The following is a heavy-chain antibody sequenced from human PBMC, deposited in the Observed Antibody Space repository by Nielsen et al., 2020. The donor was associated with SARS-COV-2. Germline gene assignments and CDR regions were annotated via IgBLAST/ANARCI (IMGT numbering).Heavy chain of an antibody. Sequence: GESLKISCAASGFTFTNYGMTWVRQDPGKGLEWVSTISASGGSTFYTDSVKGRFTTSRDSFKNTLYLQMNSLRAEDTAVYYCAASKSGYYFDLWGQGTLVTVSS. D-gene: IGHD6-13*01. CDR1: GFTFTNYG. CDR3: AASKSGYYFDL. V-gene: IGHV3-23*01. CDR2: ISASGGST. J-gene: IGHJ4*02.